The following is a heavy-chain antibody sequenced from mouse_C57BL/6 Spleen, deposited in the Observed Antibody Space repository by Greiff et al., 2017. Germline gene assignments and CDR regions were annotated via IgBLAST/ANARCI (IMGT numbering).Heavy chain of an antibody. D-gene: IGHD1-1*01. CDR3: ARSFITTVVTFDY. CDR2: IHPNSGST. Sequence: QVQLQQPGAELVKPGASVKLSCKASGYTFTSYWMHWVKQRPGKGLEWIGMIHPNSGSTNYNEKFKSKATLTVDKSSSTAYMQLSSLTSEDSAVYYCARSFITTVVTFDYWGQGTTLTVSS. V-gene: IGHV1-64*01. J-gene: IGHJ2*01. CDR1: GYTFTSYW.